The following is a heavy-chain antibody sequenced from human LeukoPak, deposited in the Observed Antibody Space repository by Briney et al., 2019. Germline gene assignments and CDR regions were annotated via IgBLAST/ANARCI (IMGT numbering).Heavy chain of an antibody. V-gene: IGHV4-30-2*01. Sequence: SETLSLTCAVSGGSISSGGYSWSWIRQPPGKGLEWIGYIYHSGSTYYNPSLKSRVTISVDRSKNQFSLKLSSVTAADTAVYYCARGRATMVRGAPAGDWFDPWAREPWSPSPQ. CDR3: ARGRATMVRGAPAGDWFDP. CDR1: GGSISSGGYS. D-gene: IGHD3-10*01. CDR2: IYHSGST. J-gene: IGHJ5*02.